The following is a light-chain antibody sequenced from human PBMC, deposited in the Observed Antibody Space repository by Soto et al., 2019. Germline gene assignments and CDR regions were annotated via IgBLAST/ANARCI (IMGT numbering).Light chain of an antibody. CDR1: QSVSNNY. J-gene: IGKJ5*01. V-gene: IGKV3-20*01. Sequence: EIVLTQSPGTLSLSPGERATLSCRASQSVSNNYLAWYQQKPGQAPRLLIYGASSRATGIPDRFSGSGSGTDFTLTISGLQPEDFATYYCQQANSFPITFGQGTRLEIK. CDR2: GAS. CDR3: QQANSFPIT.